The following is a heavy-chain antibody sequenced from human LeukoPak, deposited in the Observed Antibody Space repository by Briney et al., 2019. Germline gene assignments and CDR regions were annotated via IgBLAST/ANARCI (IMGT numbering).Heavy chain of an antibody. CDR2: ISYDGSNK. J-gene: IGHJ4*02. V-gene: IGHV3-30*18. CDR3: AKDRDSYTDY. CDR1: GFTFSSYG. Sequence: GRSLRLSCAASGFTFSSYGMHWVRQAPGKGLEWVAVISYDGSNKYYADSVKGRFTISRDSSKNTLYLQMNSLRAEDTAVYYCAKDRDSYTDYWGQGTLVTVSS. D-gene: IGHD2-2*02.